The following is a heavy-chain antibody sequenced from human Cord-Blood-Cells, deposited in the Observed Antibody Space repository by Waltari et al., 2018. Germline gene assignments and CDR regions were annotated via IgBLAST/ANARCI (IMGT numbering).Heavy chain of an antibody. J-gene: IGHJ5*02. CDR3: AREQDIVVVPAANWFDP. CDR1: GGSFSGYY. CDR2: INHSGST. Sequence: QVQLQQWGAGLLKPSETLSLTCAVYGGSFSGYYWSWIRQPPGKGLEWIGEINHSGSTNYNPPLKSRVTISVDPSKNQFSLKLSSVTAADTAVYYCAREQDIVVVPAANWFDPWGQGTLVTVSS. D-gene: IGHD2-2*01. V-gene: IGHV4-34*01.